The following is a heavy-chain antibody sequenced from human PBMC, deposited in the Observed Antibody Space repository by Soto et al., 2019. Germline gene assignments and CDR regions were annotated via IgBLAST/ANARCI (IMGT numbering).Heavy chain of an antibody. CDR2: VSHDGRNT. Sequence: GGSLRLSCAASGFTFSDYAMHWVRQAPGKGLEWVAVVSHDGRNTHYVDSVKGRFTISRDSSKNTVSLEMTSLRAEDTAVYYCARDPIIAAGMADYGMDVWGQGTTVTVSS. CDR1: GFTFSDYA. V-gene: IGHV3-30*03. J-gene: IGHJ6*02. CDR3: ARDPIIAAGMADYGMDV. D-gene: IGHD6-13*01.